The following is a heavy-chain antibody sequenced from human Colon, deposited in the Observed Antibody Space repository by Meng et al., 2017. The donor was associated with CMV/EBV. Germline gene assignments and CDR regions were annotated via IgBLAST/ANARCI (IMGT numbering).Heavy chain of an antibody. J-gene: IGHJ4*02. CDR1: GYSFSNYV. CDR2: ISPGDDNG. CDR3: AITSLFDY. V-gene: IGHV1-3*01. Sequence: QVQLVQSGAEVKKAGASVRVSCKASGYSFSNYVLHWVRQAPGQGLEWMGWISPGDDNGQYSQKFQGRVAITKDTSASTAYLDLSSLKSEDTAVYYCAITSLFDYWGQGTLVTVSS.